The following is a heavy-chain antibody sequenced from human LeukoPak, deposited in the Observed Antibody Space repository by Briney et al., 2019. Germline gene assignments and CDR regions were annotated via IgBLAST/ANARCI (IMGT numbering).Heavy chain of an antibody. Sequence: GGTLRLSCAASGFTFNTYGMSWVRQAPGKGLEWVSGISGSGGATYYADSVKGRFTVSRDDPHNTLYLQMNSVRAEDTAVYFCARGGVDHYGSGTYYLMYYFDHWGQGALVTVSS. CDR1: GFTFNTYG. V-gene: IGHV3-23*01. CDR2: ISGSGGAT. D-gene: IGHD3-10*01. CDR3: ARGGVDHYGSGTYYLMYYFDH. J-gene: IGHJ4*02.